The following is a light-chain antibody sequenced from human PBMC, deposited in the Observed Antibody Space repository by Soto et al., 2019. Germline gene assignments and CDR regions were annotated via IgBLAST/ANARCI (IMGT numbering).Light chain of an antibody. CDR2: DAS. CDR1: QRLSIY. CDR3: QQYGYSFWT. Sequence: EIVLTQSPGTLSLSPGETATLSCRASQRLSIYLAWYQQKPGQAPRLLIYDASNRATGIPPRFSGSGSGTDYTLTISRLEPEDFAVYYCQQYGYSFWTFGQGTKVDIK. V-gene: IGKV3-11*01. J-gene: IGKJ1*01.